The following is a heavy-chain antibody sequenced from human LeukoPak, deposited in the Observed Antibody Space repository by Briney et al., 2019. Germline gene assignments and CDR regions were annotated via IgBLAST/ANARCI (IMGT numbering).Heavy chain of an antibody. J-gene: IGHJ4*02. CDR3: ATNSSGWFH. CDR2: ITSNGGST. D-gene: IGHD6-19*01. Sequence: GGSLRLSCAASGFTFSSYSIQWVRQAPGKGLQYVSAITSNGGSTYYANSVKGRFTISRDNSRNTLYLQMSSLRAEDTAVYYCATNSSGWFHWGQGTLVTVSS. V-gene: IGHV3-64*01. CDR1: GFTFSSYS.